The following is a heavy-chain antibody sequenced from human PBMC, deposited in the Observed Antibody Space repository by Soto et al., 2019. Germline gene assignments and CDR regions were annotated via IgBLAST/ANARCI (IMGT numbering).Heavy chain of an antibody. V-gene: IGHV4-39*01. CDR1: GDSTSNSNYY. CDR2: IDYYGNT. D-gene: IGHD4-4*01. Sequence: QLQLQESGPGLVKPSETLSLSCSVSGDSTSNSNYYWGWIRQPPGRGLDWVGSIDYYGNTYYNPSVKSRVSISVDTSKGQFSVRLTSVTAADTAVYYCVRGGKYRLQETYYLDYWGQGALVTVSS. J-gene: IGHJ4*02. CDR3: VRGGKYRLQETYYLDY.